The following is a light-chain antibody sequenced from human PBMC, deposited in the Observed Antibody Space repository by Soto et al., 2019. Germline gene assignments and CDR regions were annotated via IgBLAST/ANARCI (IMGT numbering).Light chain of an antibody. CDR2: GAS. CDR3: QQCVSWPPLT. Sequence: EIVMTQSPATLSVSPGETATLSCRASQSVNLNLAWYQQKPGQAPRLLIYGASISATGIPARFSGSGAGTEFTLTINSLQSEDSAVYYCQQCVSWPPLTFGGGTTVEIK. CDR1: QSVNLN. J-gene: IGKJ4*01. V-gene: IGKV3-15*01.